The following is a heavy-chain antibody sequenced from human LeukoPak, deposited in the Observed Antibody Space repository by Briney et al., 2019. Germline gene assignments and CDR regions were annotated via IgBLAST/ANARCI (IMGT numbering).Heavy chain of an antibody. Sequence: ASVKVSCKASGYTFTGYYMHWVRQAPGQGLERMGWINPNSGGTNYAQKFQGRVTMTRDTSISTAYMELSRLRSDDTAVYYCARDWGKGCSSTSCSDYWGQGTLVTVSS. CDR1: GYTFTGYY. J-gene: IGHJ4*02. CDR3: ARDWGKGCSSTSCSDY. V-gene: IGHV1-2*02. CDR2: INPNSGGT. D-gene: IGHD2-2*01.